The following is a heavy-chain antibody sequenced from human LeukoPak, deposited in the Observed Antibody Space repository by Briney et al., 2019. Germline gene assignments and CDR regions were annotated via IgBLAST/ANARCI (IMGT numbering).Heavy chain of an antibody. V-gene: IGHV1-24*01. Sequence: ASVKVSCKVSGYTLTEMSMHWVRQAPGQGLEWMGGFNPEDAETIYARSFQGRLTVTEDTSTDTAYMELSSLRSEDTAMYYCATEIVGYGDVHYFDYWGQGTLVTVSS. D-gene: IGHD4-17*01. J-gene: IGHJ4*02. CDR1: GYTLTEMS. CDR2: FNPEDAET. CDR3: ATEIVGYGDVHYFDY.